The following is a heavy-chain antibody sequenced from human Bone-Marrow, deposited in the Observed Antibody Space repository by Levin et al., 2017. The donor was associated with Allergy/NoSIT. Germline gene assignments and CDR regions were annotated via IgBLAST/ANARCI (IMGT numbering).Heavy chain of an antibody. V-gene: IGHV5-51*01. CDR3: ARHGGCSRTSCYNWFDP. CDR1: GYSFTSYW. J-gene: IGHJ5*02. CDR2: INPRDSDT. D-gene: IGHD2-2*01. Sequence: KVSCKVSGYSFTSYWIGWVRQMPGKGLEWMGIINPRDSDTRYSPSFQGHVTMSVDKSFNTAYLQWRSLKASDTAIYYCARHGGCSRTSCYNWFDPWGQGTLVTVSS.